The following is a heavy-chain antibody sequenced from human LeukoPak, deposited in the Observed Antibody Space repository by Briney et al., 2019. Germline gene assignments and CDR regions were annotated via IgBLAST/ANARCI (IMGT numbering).Heavy chain of an antibody. J-gene: IGHJ6*02. CDR3: ARAGYYYYGVDV. Sequence: PSETLSLTCTVSGGSISSDYWSWIRQPPGKGLEWIGYIYYSGSTNYNPSLKSRVTISVDTSKNQFSLKLSSVTAADTAVYYCARAGYYYYGVDVWGQGTTVTVSS. CDR1: GGSISSDY. CDR2: IYYSGST. V-gene: IGHV4-59*01.